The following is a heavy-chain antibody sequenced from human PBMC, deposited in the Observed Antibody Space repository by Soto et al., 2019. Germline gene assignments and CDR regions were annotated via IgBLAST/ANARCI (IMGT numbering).Heavy chain of an antibody. D-gene: IGHD3-3*01. J-gene: IGHJ6*02. CDR3: VRARGRRFLEWLSRDYYGMDV. Sequence: SETLSLTCAVSGGSISSGGYSWSWIRQPPGKGLEWIGYIYHSGSTYYNPSLKSRVTISVDRSKNQFSLKLSSVTAADTAVYYCVRARGRRFLEWLSRDYYGMDVWGQGTTVTVSS. V-gene: IGHV4-30-2*01. CDR2: IYHSGST. CDR1: GGSISSGGYS.